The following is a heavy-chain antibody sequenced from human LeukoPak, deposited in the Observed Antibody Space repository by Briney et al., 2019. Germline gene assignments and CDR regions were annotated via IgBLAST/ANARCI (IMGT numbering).Heavy chain of an antibody. Sequence: SETLSLTCAVYGGSFSGYYWSWIRQPPGKGLEWIGEINHSGSTNYNPSLKSRVTISVDTSKNQFSLKLSSVTAADTAAYYCARGVVAATFWFDPWGQGTLVAVSS. CDR1: GGSFSGYY. CDR3: ARGVVAATFWFDP. J-gene: IGHJ5*02. D-gene: IGHD2-15*01. V-gene: IGHV4-34*01. CDR2: INHSGST.